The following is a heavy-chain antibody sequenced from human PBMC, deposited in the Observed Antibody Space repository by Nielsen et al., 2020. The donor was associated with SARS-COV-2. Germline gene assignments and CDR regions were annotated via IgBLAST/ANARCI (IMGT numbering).Heavy chain of an antibody. CDR2: VSASGGST. J-gene: IGHJ3*01. Sequence: GESLKISCAASGFTFNIYAMAWVRRAPGRGLQWVTGVSASGGSTYYTDSVKGRFSISRDNSKNTLFLQMHSLRVEDTAVYYCAKDGVVRGGALDLWGQGTMVTVSS. V-gene: IGHV3-23*01. D-gene: IGHD3-10*01. CDR3: AKDGVVRGGALDL. CDR1: GFTFNIYA.